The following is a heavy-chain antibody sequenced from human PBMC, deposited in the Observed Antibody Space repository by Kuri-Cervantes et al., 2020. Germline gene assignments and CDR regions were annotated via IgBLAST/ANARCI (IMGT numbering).Heavy chain of an antibody. CDR2: INHSGST. Sequence: GSLRLSCAVYGGSFSDYYWSWIRQPPGKGLEWIGEINHSGSTNYNPSLKSRVTISVDTSKNQFSLKLSSVTAADTAVYYCARVVTPYYYYGMDVWGQGTTVAVSS. CDR3: ARVVTPYYYYGMDV. D-gene: IGHD5-18*01. CDR1: GGSFSDYY. V-gene: IGHV4-34*01. J-gene: IGHJ6*02.